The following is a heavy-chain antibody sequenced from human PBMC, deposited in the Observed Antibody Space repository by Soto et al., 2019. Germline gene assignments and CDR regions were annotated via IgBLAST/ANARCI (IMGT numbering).Heavy chain of an antibody. CDR3: ARSLPGDY. CDR1: GGTFSSYT. CDR2: IIPILGIA. J-gene: IGHJ4*02. D-gene: IGHD3-16*02. V-gene: IGHV1-69*02. Sequence: QVQLVQSGAEVKKPGSSVKVSCKASGGTFSSYTISWVRQAPGQGLEWMGRIIPILGIANYAQKFQGRVTITAAKATSTAYMELSSLRSEDTAVYYCARSLPGDYWGQGTLVTVSS.